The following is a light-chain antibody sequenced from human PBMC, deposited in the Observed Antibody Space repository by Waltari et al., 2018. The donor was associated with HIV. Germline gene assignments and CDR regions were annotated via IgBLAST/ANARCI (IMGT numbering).Light chain of an antibody. V-gene: IGLV1-47*01. Sequence: QSVLTQPPSASGTPGQRVTISCSGSSSNIGRNYVYWHQQLPGTAPKLLIYRNNQRPSGVPDRFSGSKSGTSASLAISGLRSEDEADYYCAAWDDSLSGVVFGGGTKLTVL. CDR3: AAWDDSLSGVV. J-gene: IGLJ2*01. CDR1: SSNIGRNY. CDR2: RNN.